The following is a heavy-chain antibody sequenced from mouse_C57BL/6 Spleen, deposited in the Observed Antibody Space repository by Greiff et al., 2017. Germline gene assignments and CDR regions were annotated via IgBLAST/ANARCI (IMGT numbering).Heavy chain of an antibody. CDR2: IDPSDSYT. V-gene: IGHV1-69*01. CDR1: GYTFTSYW. D-gene: IGHD1-1*01. CDR3: ARSFYGRSSPWFAY. Sequence: QVHVKQPGAELVMPGASVKLSCKASGYTFTSYWMHWVKQRPGQGLEWIGEIDPSDSYTNYNQKSKGKSTLTVDKSSSTAYMQLSSLTSEDSAVYYCARSFYGRSSPWFAYWGQGTLVTVSA. J-gene: IGHJ3*01.